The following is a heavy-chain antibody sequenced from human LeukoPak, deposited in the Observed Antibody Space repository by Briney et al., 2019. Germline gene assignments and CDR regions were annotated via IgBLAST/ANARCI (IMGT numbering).Heavy chain of an antibody. CDR3: AKASIAAAGTMDY. D-gene: IGHD6-13*01. J-gene: IGHJ4*02. CDR2: ISWNSGSI. CDR1: GFTFDDYA. V-gene: IGHV3-9*01. Sequence: GGSLRLSCAASGFTFDDYAMHWVRQAPGKGLEWVSGISWNSGSIGYADSVKGRFTISRDNAKNSLYLQMNSLRAEDTALYYCAKASIAAAGTMDYRGQGTLVTVSS.